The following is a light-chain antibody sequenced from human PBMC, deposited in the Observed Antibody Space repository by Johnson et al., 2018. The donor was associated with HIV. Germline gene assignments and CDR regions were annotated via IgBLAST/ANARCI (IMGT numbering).Light chain of an antibody. V-gene: IGLV1-51*01. Sequence: QSVLSQPPSVSAAPGQKVTISCSGSSSNIGYHYVSWYQQLPGTAPKLLIYDNNKRPSGIPDRFSGSKSGTSATLGITGLQTGDEADYYCGTWDSSLSFYVFGTGTKVTVL. CDR3: GTWDSSLSFYV. CDR1: SSNIGYHY. CDR2: DNN. J-gene: IGLJ1*01.